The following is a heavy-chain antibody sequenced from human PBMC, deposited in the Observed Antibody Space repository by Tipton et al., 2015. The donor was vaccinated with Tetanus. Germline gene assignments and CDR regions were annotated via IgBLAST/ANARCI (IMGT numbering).Heavy chain of an antibody. CDR3: ARDGSDSDFDY. V-gene: IGHV3-23*01. Sequence: SLRLSCAGPGFSFSSYAMSWVRQAPGRGLEWVSAVSGGGDSTYYADSVKGRFTISRDTSQNHLFLQMNSLRAEGTARYYCARDGSDSDFDYWGQGTLVTVSS. J-gene: IGHJ4*02. CDR1: GFSFSSYA. D-gene: IGHD2-21*02. CDR2: VSGGGDST.